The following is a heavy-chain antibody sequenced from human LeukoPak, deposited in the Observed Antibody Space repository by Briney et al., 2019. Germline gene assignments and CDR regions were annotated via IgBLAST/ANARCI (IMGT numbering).Heavy chain of an antibody. CDR2: INHSGTT. CDR3: ASVDYDGSGYYFDY. V-gene: IGHV4-34*01. Sequence: PSEILSLTCAVYGGSFSGYYWSWSRQPPGKGLEWIGEINHSGTTNDNPSRKSRVTISVDTSKNQFSLKLSSVTAADTAVYYCASVDYDGSGYYFDYWGQGTLVTVSS. CDR1: GGSFSGYY. D-gene: IGHD3-22*01. J-gene: IGHJ4*02.